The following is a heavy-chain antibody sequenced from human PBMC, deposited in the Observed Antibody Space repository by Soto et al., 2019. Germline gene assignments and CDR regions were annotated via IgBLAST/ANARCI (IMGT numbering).Heavy chain of an antibody. V-gene: IGHV3-53*04. J-gene: IGHJ5*02. CDR3: ARELYDFWSGSPNTWFDP. Sequence: GGSLRLSCAASGFTVSSNYMSWVRQAPGKGLEWVSVIYSGGSTYYADSVKGRFTISRHNSKNTLYLQMNSLRAEDTAVYYCARELYDFWSGSPNTWFDPWGQGTLVTVSS. CDR2: IYSGGST. D-gene: IGHD3-3*01. CDR1: GFTVSSNY.